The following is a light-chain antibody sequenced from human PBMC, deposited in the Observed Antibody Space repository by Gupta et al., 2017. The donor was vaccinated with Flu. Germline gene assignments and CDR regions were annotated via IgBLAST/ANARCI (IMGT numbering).Light chain of an antibody. V-gene: IGKV3-20*01. Sequence: EIVLTQSPGTLSLSPGERATLSCRASQSVSSSYLAWYQQKPGQAPRLLIYGASSRATGIPDRFSGSGSGTDFTITISRLEPEDFAVYYCQQYGSSPVTFGQGTKLEIK. CDR3: QQYGSSPVT. CDR1: QSVSSSY. CDR2: GAS. J-gene: IGKJ2*01.